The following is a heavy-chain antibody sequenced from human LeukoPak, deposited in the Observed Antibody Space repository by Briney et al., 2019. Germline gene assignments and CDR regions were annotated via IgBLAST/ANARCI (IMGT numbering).Heavy chain of an antibody. CDR1: GYSISSGYY. D-gene: IGHD2-15*01. CDR2: IYHSGST. CDR3: ARGPVRWTPDY. V-gene: IGHV4-38-2*02. Sequence: PSGTLSLTCTVSGYSISSGYYWGWIRQPPGKGLEWIGGIYHSGSTYYNPSLKSRVTISVDTSKNQFSLQLSSVTAADTAVYYCARGPVRWTPDYWGQGTLVTVSS. J-gene: IGHJ4*02.